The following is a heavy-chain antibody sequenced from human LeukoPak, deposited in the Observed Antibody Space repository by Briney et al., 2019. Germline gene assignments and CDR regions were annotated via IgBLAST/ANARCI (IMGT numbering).Heavy chain of an antibody. Sequence: SETLSLTCNFSGASISRSTFFWGWIRQPPGKGLEWIGSIFYIGSTYYNPSLRSRVIVSLDTSKNQFSLKLSSVTATDTAVYSCAAMTYNSGWHWNFDYWGRGTLVTVSS. V-gene: IGHV4-39*01. CDR1: GASISRSTFF. D-gene: IGHD6-19*01. CDR3: AAMTYNSGWHWNFDY. J-gene: IGHJ4*02. CDR2: IFYIGST.